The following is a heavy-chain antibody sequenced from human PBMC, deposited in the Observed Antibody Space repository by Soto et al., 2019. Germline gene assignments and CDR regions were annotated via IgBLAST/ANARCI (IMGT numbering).Heavy chain of an antibody. Sequence: QVQLQQWGAGLLKPSETLSLTCAVYGGSFSGYYWSWIRQPPGKGLEWLGEINHSGSTNYNPSLKRRVTISVDTSKNQFSLKLSSVTAADTAVYYCARGLGRGLVGATVYYGMDVWGQGTTVTVSS. CDR3: ARGLGRGLVGATVYYGMDV. V-gene: IGHV4-34*01. D-gene: IGHD1-26*01. J-gene: IGHJ6*02. CDR2: INHSGST. CDR1: GGSFSGYY.